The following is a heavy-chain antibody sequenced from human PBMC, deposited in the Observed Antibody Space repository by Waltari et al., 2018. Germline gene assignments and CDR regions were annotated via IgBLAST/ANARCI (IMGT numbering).Heavy chain of an antibody. J-gene: IGHJ4*02. CDR1: GFTCSSYA. CDR2: ISGSVGST. CDR3: AKGSGRAGFDY. V-gene: IGHV3-23*04. Sequence: EVQRVESGGGLVQPGGSLRLSCAASGFTCSSYAMSWVRQATGKGLEWVSAISGSVGSTYYAASVKGRFTISRDNSKNTLYLQMNSLRAEDTAIYYCAKGSGRAGFDYWGQGTLVTVSS. D-gene: IGHD6-25*01.